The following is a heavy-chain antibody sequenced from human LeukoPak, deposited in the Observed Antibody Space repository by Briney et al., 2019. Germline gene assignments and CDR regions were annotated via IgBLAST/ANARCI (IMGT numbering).Heavy chain of an antibody. V-gene: IGHV6-1*01. D-gene: IGHD2-15*01. CDR1: GDSVSSNSAA. J-gene: IGHJ5*02. CDR2: TYYRSKWYN. CDR3: AKSQLLRQAEHCSGGRCYWPFWLDP. Sequence: SQTLSLTCAISGDSVSSNSAAWNWIRQSPSRGLEWLGRTYYRSKWYNDYAVSVKSRIIINPDTSKNQFSLQLNSVTPDDTAVYFRAKSQLLRQAEHCSGGRCYWPFWLDPWGQGTLVTVSS.